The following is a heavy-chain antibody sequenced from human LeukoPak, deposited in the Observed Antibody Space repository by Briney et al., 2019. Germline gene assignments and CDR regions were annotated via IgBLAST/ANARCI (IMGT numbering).Heavy chain of an antibody. CDR3: ARVYSGSYAGNYYFDY. CDR2: MNPNSGNT. CDR1: GYTFTSYD. V-gene: IGHV1-8*03. Sequence: ASVKVSYKASGYTFTSYDINWVRQATGQGLEWMGWMNPNSGNTGYAQKFQGRVTITRNTSISTAYMELSSLRSEDTAVYYCARVYSGSYAGNYYFDYWGQGTLVTVSS. D-gene: IGHD1-26*01. J-gene: IGHJ4*02.